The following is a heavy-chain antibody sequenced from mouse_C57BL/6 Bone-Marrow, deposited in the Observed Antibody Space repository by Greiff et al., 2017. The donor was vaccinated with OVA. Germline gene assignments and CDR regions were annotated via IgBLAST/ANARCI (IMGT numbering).Heavy chain of an antibody. CDR3: ARLEDCDY. CDR2: ISSGGSYT. Sequence: EVKLVESGGDLVKPGGSLKLSCAASGFTFSSYGMSWVRQTPDKRLEWVATISSGGSYTYYPDSVKGRFTISRDNAKNTLYLQMSSLKSEDTAMYYCARLEDCDYWGQGTTLTVSS. J-gene: IGHJ2*01. CDR1: GFTFSSYG. V-gene: IGHV5-6*01.